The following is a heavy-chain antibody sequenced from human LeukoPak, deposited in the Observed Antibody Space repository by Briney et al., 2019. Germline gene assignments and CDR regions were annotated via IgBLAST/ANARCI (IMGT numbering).Heavy chain of an antibody. CDR1: GGSISNYY. CDR3: ARVATMVRGSNGMDV. V-gene: IGHV4-59*01. J-gene: IGHJ6*04. D-gene: IGHD3-10*01. Sequence: SETLSLTCTVSGGSISNYYWTWIRQPPGKGLEWIGYIYYSGSTNYNPSLRSRATITVDTSKKQFSLNLSSVTAADTALYYCARVATMVRGSNGMDVWGKGTTVTVSS. CDR2: IYYSGST.